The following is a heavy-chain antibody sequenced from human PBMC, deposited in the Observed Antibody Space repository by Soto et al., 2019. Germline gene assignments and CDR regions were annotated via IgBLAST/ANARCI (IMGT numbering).Heavy chain of an antibody. CDR1: GFTFSDSY. CDR2: ITFSGNTV. V-gene: IGHV3-11*01. Sequence: PGRSLRLYCAASGFTFSDSYMSWIRQAPGKGLEWISYITFSGNTVYYADSLKGRFTISRDNAKNSLYLQMNRLRAEDTAVYYCARVSWREKYGMDVWGQGTTVTVSS. J-gene: IGHJ6*02. CDR3: ARVSWREKYGMDV.